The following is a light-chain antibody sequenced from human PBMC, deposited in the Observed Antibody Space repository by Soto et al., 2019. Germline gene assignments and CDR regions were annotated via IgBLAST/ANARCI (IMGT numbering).Light chain of an antibody. J-gene: IGKJ1*01. CDR2: DAS. CDR1: QSVDIS. CDR3: QQYGSSGT. V-gene: IGKV3-20*01. Sequence: EIVLTQSPATLSVSPGERVILSCRASQSVDISLAWYQQKPGQAPRLLIYDASKRATGIPARFSGSGSGTDFTLTISRLEPEDFAVYYCQQYGSSGTFGQGTKVDIK.